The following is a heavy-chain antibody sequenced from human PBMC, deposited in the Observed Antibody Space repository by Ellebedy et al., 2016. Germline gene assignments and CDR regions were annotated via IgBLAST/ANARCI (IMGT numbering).Heavy chain of an antibody. Sequence: LSLTCAASGFTFSSYGMHWVRQAPGKGLEWVGVISYDGSNNYYAEAVKGRFTISRDNSKNTLYLQMNSLRAEDTAVYYCGRDLHQVGGYWGQGTLVTVSS. CDR2: ISYDGSNN. V-gene: IGHV3-30*03. CDR3: GRDLHQVGGY. D-gene: IGHD3-3*01. CDR1: GFTFSSYG. J-gene: IGHJ4*02.